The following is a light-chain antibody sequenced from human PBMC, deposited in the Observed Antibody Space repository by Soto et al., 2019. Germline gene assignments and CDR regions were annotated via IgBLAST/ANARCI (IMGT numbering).Light chain of an antibody. J-gene: IGLJ1*01. Sequence: QSALTQSPSASGSPGQSVTISCTGTSSDIGGYNSVSWYQQHPGKAPKVMIYDVTKRSSGVPDRFSGSKSGNTASLTVSALQAEDEADYYCSSYTDRKNLVFGTGTKLTVL. CDR2: DVT. CDR3: SSYTDRKNLV. V-gene: IGLV2-8*01. CDR1: SSDIGGYNS.